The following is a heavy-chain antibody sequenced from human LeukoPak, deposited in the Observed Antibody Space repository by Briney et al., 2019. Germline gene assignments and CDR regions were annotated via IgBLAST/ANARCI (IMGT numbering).Heavy chain of an antibody. CDR1: GYTFTSYD. J-gene: IGHJ5*02. V-gene: IGHV1-8*01. CDR3: AREGYIAAAGTENWFDP. D-gene: IGHD6-13*01. CDR2: MNPNSGNT. Sequence: ASVKVSCKASGYTFTSYDINWVRQATGQGLEWLGWMNPNSGNTGYAQKFQGRVTMTRNTSISTAYMELSSLRSEDTAVYYCAREGYIAAAGTENWFDPWGQGTLVTVSS.